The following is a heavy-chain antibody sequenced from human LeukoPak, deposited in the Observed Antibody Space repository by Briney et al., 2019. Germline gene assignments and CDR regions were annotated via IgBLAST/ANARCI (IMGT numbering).Heavy chain of an antibody. J-gene: IGHJ4*02. CDR1: GGSISSGGYY. D-gene: IGHD3-10*01. V-gene: IGHV4-31*03. CDR2: IYYSGST. Sequence: PSETLSLTCTVSGGSISSGGYYWSWIRQHPGKGLEWIGYIYYSGSTYYNPSLKSRVTISVDTSKNQFSLKLSSVTAADTAVYYCAREPGGVRGVIPIVWGQGTLVTVSS. CDR3: AREPGGVRGVIPIV.